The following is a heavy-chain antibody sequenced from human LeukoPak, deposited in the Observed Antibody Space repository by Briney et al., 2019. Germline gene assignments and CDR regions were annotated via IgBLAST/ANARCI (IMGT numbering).Heavy chain of an antibody. V-gene: IGHV3-74*01. J-gene: IGHJ4*02. Sequence: GGSLRLSCAASGFTFSSYWMHWVRQAPGKGLVWVSRINSDGSSTSYAGSVKGRFTISRDSAKNTLYLQMNSLRAEDTAVYYCARDLSGDYFDYWGQGTLVTVSS. D-gene: IGHD3-10*01. CDR2: INSDGSST. CDR1: GFTFSSYW. CDR3: ARDLSGDYFDY.